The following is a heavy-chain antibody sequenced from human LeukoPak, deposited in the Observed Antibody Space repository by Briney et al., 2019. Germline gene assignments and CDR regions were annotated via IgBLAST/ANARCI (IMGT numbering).Heavy chain of an antibody. CDR2: INHSGST. V-gene: IGHV4-34*01. D-gene: IGHD1-26*01. Sequence: PSETLSLTCAVYGGSFSGYYWSWIRQPPGKGLEWIGEINHSGSTNYNPSLKSRVTISVDTSKNQFSLKLSSATAADTAVYYCARGVGATFDYWGQGTLVTVSS. J-gene: IGHJ4*02. CDR1: GGSFSGYY. CDR3: ARGVGATFDY.